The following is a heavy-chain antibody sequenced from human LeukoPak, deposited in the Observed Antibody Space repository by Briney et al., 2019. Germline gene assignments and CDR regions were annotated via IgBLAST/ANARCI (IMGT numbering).Heavy chain of an antibody. D-gene: IGHD2-2*01. V-gene: IGHV4-4*02. J-gene: IGHJ5*02. CDR3: ARDRCSSTSCSPYYWFDP. CDR1: GGSISSSNW. Sequence: SETLSLTCAVSGGSISSSNWWSWVRQPPGKGLEWIGKIYHSGSTNYNPSLKSRVTISVDTSKNQFSLKLSSVTAADTAVYYCARDRCSSTSCSPYYWFDPWGQGTLVTVSS. CDR2: IYHSGST.